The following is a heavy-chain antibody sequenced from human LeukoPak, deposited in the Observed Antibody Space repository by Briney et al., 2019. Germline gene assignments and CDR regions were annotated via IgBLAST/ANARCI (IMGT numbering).Heavy chain of an antibody. V-gene: IGHV3-23*01. D-gene: IGHD4-17*01. CDR2: ISGSGGST. Sequence: GGSLRLSCAASGFTFSSYAMSWVRQAPGKGLEWVSAISGSGGSTYYADSVKGRFTISRDNSKNTLYLQMNSLGAEDTAVYHCARTNPVYGDYDYWGQGTLVTVSS. CDR1: GFTFSSYA. J-gene: IGHJ4*02. CDR3: ARTNPVYGDYDY.